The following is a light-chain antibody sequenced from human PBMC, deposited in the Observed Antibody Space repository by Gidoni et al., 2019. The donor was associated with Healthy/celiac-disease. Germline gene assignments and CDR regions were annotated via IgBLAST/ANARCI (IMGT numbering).Light chain of an antibody. CDR2: DAS. CDR1: QSVSSY. Sequence: EIVLTQSPATLSLSPGERATLSCRASQSVSSYLAWYQQKPGQAPRLLIYDASNRATGIPARFSGSGSGTDFTLTISSLEPEDFAVYYCQQRSNWPIFNFXPGTKVDIK. V-gene: IGKV3-11*01. CDR3: QQRSNWPIFN. J-gene: IGKJ3*01.